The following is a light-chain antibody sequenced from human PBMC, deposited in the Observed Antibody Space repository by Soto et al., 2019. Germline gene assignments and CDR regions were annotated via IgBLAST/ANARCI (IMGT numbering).Light chain of an antibody. J-gene: IGLJ2*01. CDR2: EVS. V-gene: IGLV2-14*01. CDR3: SSYTTHKTLL. CDR1: SSDVGAYNF. Sequence: QSALTQPASVSGSPGQSITISCTGTSSDVGAYNFVSWYQQHPGKAPKLIFYEVSNRPPGLSDRFSGSKSGTTASLTISGLQAEDEADYFCSSYTTHKTLLFGGGTKLTVL.